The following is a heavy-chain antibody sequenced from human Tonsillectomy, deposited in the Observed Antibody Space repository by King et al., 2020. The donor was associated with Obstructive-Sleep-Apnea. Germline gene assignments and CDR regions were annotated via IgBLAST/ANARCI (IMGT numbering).Heavy chain of an antibody. V-gene: IGHV5-51*01. CDR3: ASRQGGSYYGGAFDI. J-gene: IGHJ3*02. CDR2: IYPGDSDT. Sequence: QLVQSGAEVKKPGESLKISCKGSGYSFTSYWIGWVRQMPGKGLEWMGFIYPGDSDTSYSPSFQGQVTNSADKSISSAYLQWSSLKASDTAMYYCASRQGGSYYGGAFDIWGQGTMVTVSS. CDR1: GYSFTSYW. D-gene: IGHD1-26*01.